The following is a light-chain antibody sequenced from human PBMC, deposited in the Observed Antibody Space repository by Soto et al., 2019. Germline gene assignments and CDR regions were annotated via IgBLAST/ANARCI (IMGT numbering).Light chain of an antibody. J-gene: IGLJ2*01. CDR1: PSDVGASNY. V-gene: IGLV2-8*01. CDR3: SSSAGTKNMV. CDR2: EVS. Sequence: SVLTQPPSASGSPGQSVTISCTGTPSDVGASNYVSWYQQHPGKAPKLMISEVSKRPSGVPDRFSGSKSGNTASLTVSGLQAEDEADYYCSSSAGTKNMVFGAGTKVTVL.